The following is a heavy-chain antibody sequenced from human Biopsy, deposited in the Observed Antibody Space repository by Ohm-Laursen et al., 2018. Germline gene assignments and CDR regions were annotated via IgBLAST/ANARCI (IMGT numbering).Heavy chain of an antibody. Sequence: ETLSLTCTVSGGSISSDYWSWIRQTPGKGLEWIGYIYYSGSTNYNPSLKSRVTISVDTSKNQFSLRLNSVTAPDTAVYYCAKATNSTGWPYYYFYGTDVWGQGTTVTVSS. CDR1: GGSISSDY. CDR3: AKATNSTGWPYYYFYGTDV. D-gene: IGHD2/OR15-2a*01. J-gene: IGHJ6*02. V-gene: IGHV4-59*01. CDR2: IYYSGST.